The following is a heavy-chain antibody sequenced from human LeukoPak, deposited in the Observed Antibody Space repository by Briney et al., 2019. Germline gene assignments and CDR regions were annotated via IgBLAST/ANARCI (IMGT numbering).Heavy chain of an antibody. CDR1: GFTFSSYG. V-gene: IGHV3-30*18. J-gene: IGHJ4*02. Sequence: GGSLRLSCAASGFTFSSYGLHWVRQAPGKGLEWVAVISYDGSNKYYADSVKGRFTISRDNYKNTLYLQMNSLRAEDTAEYHCAKEYYHGSGSQEYYFDYWGQGTLVTVSS. D-gene: IGHD3-10*01. CDR2: ISYDGSNK. CDR3: AKEYYHGSGSQEYYFDY.